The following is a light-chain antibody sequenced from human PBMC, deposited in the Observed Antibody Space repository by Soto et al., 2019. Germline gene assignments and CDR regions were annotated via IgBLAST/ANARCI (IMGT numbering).Light chain of an antibody. V-gene: IGKV3-20*01. CDR2: GAS. J-gene: IGKJ3*01. CDR1: QSVSSY. Sequence: EIVMTQSPATLSVAPGERATLSCRASQSVSSYLAWYQQKPGQAPRLLIYGASIRATGIPARFSGSGSGTDFTLTISRLEPEDFAVYWCQVYGSSPLFTFGPGTKVDIK. CDR3: QVYGSSPLFT.